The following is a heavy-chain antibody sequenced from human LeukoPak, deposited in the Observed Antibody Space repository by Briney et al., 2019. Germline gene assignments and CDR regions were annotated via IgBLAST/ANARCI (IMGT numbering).Heavy chain of an antibody. CDR1: GFTFSSYW. CDR3: ARDVYGDGRDDAFDI. J-gene: IGHJ3*02. CDR2: IKQDGSEK. D-gene: IGHD4-17*01. Sequence: PGGSLRLSFAASGFTFSSYWMSWVRQAPGKGLEWVPNIKQDGSEKYYVDSVKGRFTISRDKAKNSLYLQMNSLRAEDTAVYYCARDVYGDGRDDAFDIWGQGTMVTVSS. V-gene: IGHV3-7*01.